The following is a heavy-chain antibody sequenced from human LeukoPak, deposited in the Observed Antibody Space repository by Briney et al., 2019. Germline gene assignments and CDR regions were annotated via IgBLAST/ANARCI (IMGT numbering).Heavy chain of an antibody. CDR1: GFAFSSYS. V-gene: IGHV3-48*01. J-gene: IGHJ4*02. CDR3: ARKSGSSGYPFDY. CDR2: ITSSSSAI. D-gene: IGHD3-22*01. Sequence: GGSLRLSCAASGFAFSSYSMNWVRQAPGKGLEWVSYITSSSSAIYYADSVKGRFTISRDNPKNSLYLQMNSLRAEDTAVYYCARKSGSSGYPFDYWGQGTVVTVSS.